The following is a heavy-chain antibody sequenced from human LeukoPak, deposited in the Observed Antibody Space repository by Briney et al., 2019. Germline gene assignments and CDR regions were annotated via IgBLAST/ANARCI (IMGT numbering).Heavy chain of an antibody. CDR3: ARVGGSYYGDYFDY. J-gene: IGHJ4*02. CDR2: IYTSGST. D-gene: IGHD1-26*01. CDR1: GGSISSYY. V-gene: IGHV4-4*07. Sequence: PSETLSLTCTVSGGSISSYYWSWIRQPAGKGLGWIGRIYTSGSTNYNPSLKSRVTMSVDTSKNQFSLKLSSVTAADTAVYYCARVGGSYYGDYFDYWGQGTLVTVSS.